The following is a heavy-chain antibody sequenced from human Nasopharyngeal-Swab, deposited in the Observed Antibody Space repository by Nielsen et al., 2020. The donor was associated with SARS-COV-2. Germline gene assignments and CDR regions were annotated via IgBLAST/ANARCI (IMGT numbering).Heavy chain of an antibody. CDR1: GFTFSSYG. CDR2: ISSSSSTI. V-gene: IGHV3-48*04. J-gene: IGHJ6*02. CDR3: ARDARLTIFGVDPPGYYGMDV. Sequence: GRSLRLSCAASGFTFSSYGMHWVRQAPGKGLEWVSFISSSSSTIKYADSVKGRFTISRDNAKNSLYLQMNSLRAEDTAVYYCARDARLTIFGVDPPGYYGMDVWGQGTTVTVSS. D-gene: IGHD3-3*01.